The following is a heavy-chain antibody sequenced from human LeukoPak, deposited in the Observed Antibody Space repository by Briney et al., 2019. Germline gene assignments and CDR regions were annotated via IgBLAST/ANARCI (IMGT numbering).Heavy chain of an antibody. CDR2: MKPNTGQT. V-gene: IGHV1-8*01. Sequence: ASVKVSCTTSGYTFSIYDIYWVRQATGPGLEFLGWMKPNTGQTGYEQKFQGRVTMTRNTSITTVYMELSNLRSEDTAVYYCARDNSVRDEAWWFNPWGQGTLVTVSS. CDR1: GYTFSIYD. CDR3: ARDNSVRDEAWWFNP. J-gene: IGHJ5*02. D-gene: IGHD5-24*01.